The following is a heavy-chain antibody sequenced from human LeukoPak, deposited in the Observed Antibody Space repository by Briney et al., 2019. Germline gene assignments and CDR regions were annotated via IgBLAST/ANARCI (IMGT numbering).Heavy chain of an antibody. CDR2: IYYSGST. D-gene: IGHD3-22*01. CDR1: GGSISSYY. V-gene: IGHV4-59*01. Sequence: PSETLSLTCTVSGGSISSYYWSWIRQPPGRGLEWIGYIYYSGSTNYNPSLKSRVTISVDTSKNQFSLKLSSVTAADTAVYYCASYSYYYDSSGYFDYWGQGTLVTVSS. J-gene: IGHJ4*02. CDR3: ASYSYYYDSSGYFDY.